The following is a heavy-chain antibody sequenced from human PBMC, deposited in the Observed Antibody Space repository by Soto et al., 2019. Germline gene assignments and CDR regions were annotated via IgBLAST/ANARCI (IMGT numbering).Heavy chain of an antibody. V-gene: IGHV3-33*01. D-gene: IGHD6-13*01. CDR2: IWYDGSNK. J-gene: IGHJ5*02. CDR3: ARGQSIAAAGTLWFDP. CDR1: GFTFSSYG. Sequence: GGSLRLSCAASGFTFSSYGMHWVRQAPGKGLEWVAVIWYDGSNKYYADSVKGRFTISRDNSKNTLYLQMNSLRAEDTAVYYCARGQSIAAAGTLWFDPWGQGTLVTVSS.